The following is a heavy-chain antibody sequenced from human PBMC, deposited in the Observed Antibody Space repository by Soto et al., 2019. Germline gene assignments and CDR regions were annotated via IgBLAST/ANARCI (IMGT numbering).Heavy chain of an antibody. J-gene: IGHJ6*02. CDR3: ARAYSQPRGWNPRGGYYYYGMDV. V-gene: IGHV4-4*07. CDR2: IYNSGST. Sequence: PSETLSLTCTVSGGSISSYYWSWIRQPAGNGLEWIGCIYNSGSTNYNPSLKSRVTISVDTSKNQFSLKLSSVTAADTAVYYCARAYSQPRGWNPRGGYYYYGMDVWGQGTTVTVSS. D-gene: IGHD1-1*01. CDR1: GGSISSYY.